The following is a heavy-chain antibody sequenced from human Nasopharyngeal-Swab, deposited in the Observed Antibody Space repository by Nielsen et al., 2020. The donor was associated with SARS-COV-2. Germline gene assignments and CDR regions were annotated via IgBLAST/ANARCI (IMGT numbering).Heavy chain of an antibody. CDR1: RVSISTIY. Sequence: SETLSLTCTVSRVSISTIYLSWIRQSPGKGLEWIGSIYHTGSTTYSPSLKSRVTISMDTSGNQFFLSLSSVTAADTALYYCAGDYGGFSGLDFWGQGTLVTVSS. CDR2: IYHTGST. J-gene: IGHJ4*02. V-gene: IGHV4-59*12. CDR3: AGDYGGFSGLDF. D-gene: IGHD4-23*01.